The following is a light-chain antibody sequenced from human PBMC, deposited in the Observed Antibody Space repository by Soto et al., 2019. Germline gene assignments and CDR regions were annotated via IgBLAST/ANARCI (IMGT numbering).Light chain of an antibody. Sequence: DIQVTQSPSSLSASLGDSVTITCRANQAIGVYLAWFQQQPGKVPKLLIYAASALQSGVPSRFSGSGSGTDFTLTIRSIQPEDIATYYFQKYNSAPLTFGGGTKVEI. CDR2: AAS. J-gene: IGKJ4*01. CDR1: QAIGVY. V-gene: IGKV1-27*01. CDR3: QKYNSAPLT.